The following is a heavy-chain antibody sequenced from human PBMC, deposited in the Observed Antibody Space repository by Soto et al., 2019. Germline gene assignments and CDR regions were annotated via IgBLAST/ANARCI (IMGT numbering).Heavy chain of an antibody. CDR1: GFTFNTYD. CDR2: ITTSSAYI. Sequence: VQLVESGGGLVKPGGYLRLSCAASGFTFNTYDMNWVRQAPGKGLEWVSSITTSSAYIYYADSLKGRITISRDNAKNSLFLKMNSLRAEDTAVYYCVRSGTARLLRHSWFDTWGQGTLVTVSS. J-gene: IGHJ5*02. CDR3: VRSGTARLLRHSWFDT. V-gene: IGHV3-21*01. D-gene: IGHD2-21*01.